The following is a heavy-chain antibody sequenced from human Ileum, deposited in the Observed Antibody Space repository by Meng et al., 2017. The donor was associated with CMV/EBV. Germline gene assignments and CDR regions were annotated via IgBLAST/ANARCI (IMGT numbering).Heavy chain of an antibody. CDR1: GFTFNIYD. V-gene: IGHV3-48*04. D-gene: IGHD1-26*01. J-gene: IGHJ6*02. CDR3: AKDTRGVGGMDV. Sequence: GGSLRLSCAASGFTFNIYDMSWVRQAPGKGLEWVSYISSSSSTIYYADSVKGRFTISRDNAKNSLYLQMNSLRAEDTAVYYCAKDTRGVGGMDVWGQGTTVTVSS. CDR2: ISSSSSTI.